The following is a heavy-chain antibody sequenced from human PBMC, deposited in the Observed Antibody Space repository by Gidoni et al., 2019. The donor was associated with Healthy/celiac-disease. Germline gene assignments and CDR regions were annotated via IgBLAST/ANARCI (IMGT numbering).Heavy chain of an antibody. J-gene: IGHJ4*02. CDR2: ISYDGSNR. Sequence: QVQLVESGGGVVQPGRYLRLSCAASGFTFSSYGMHWVRQAPGKGLEWVAFISYDGSNRYYADSVRGRFTISRDNSKNTLYLQMNSLRTGDTAVYYCCGYSYSYEGKFDYWGQGTLVTVSS. V-gene: IGHV3-30*03. CDR1: GFTFSSYG. D-gene: IGHD5-18*01. CDR3: CGYSYSYEGKFDY.